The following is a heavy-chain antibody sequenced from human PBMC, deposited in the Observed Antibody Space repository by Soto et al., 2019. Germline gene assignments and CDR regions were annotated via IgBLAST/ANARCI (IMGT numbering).Heavy chain of an antibody. CDR3: ASRVGAVDY. Sequence: QVQLVESGGGGVQPGRSLRLSCATSGFTFSSFVMHWVRQAPGKGLEWVAVIYHDGSNKYYADSVKGRFTISRDNSKSTLYLQMNSLRAEDTAVYCCASRVGAVDYWGQGTLVTVSS. CDR1: GFTFSSFV. D-gene: IGHD3-16*01. J-gene: IGHJ4*02. V-gene: IGHV3-33*01. CDR2: IYHDGSNK.